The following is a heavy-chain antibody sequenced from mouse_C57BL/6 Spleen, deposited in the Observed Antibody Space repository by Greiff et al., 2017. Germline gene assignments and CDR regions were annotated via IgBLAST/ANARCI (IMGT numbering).Heavy chain of an antibody. J-gene: IGHJ2*01. Sequence: QVQLQQPGAELVKPGASVKLSCKASGYTSTSYWMHWVKQRPGQGLEWIGMIHPNSGSTNYNEKFKSKATLTVDKSSSTAYMQLSSLTSEDSAVYYCARSYYGSSFDYWGQGTTLTVSS. CDR2: IHPNSGST. D-gene: IGHD1-1*01. CDR1: GYTSTSYW. CDR3: ARSYYGSSFDY. V-gene: IGHV1-64*01.